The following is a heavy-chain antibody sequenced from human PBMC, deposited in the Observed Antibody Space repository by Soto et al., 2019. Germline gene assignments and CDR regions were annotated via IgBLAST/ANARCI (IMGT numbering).Heavy chain of an antibody. CDR2: ISSSSSYI. J-gene: IGHJ4*02. CDR1: GFDASVNL. Sequence: GSLRLSCAASGFDASVNLMNWVRQAPGKGLEWVSSISSSSSYIYYADSVKGRFTISRDDSKTTLYLEMNSLNTEDTAVYYCSTYDHTHGWYWGQGTLVTVSS. D-gene: IGHD3-3*01. V-gene: IGHV3-21*03. CDR3: STYDHTHGWY.